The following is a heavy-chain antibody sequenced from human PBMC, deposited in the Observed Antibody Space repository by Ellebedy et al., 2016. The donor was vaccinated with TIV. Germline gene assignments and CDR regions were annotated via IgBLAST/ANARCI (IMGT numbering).Heavy chain of an antibody. CDR2: MNPKSGNT. J-gene: IGHJ4*02. D-gene: IGHD2/OR15-2a*01. CDR3: ARGHSLSDTWYFLLPTGHDRIDF. Sequence: AASVKVSCKASGYNSTNYDIHWVRQATGQGLEWMGWMNPKSGNTDYAQNFQGRVTMTRNISTSIAYMELNFLRYEDTAVYFCARGHSLSDTWYFLLPTGHDRIDFWGQGTLVTVTS. V-gene: IGHV1-8*01. CDR1: GYNSTNYD.